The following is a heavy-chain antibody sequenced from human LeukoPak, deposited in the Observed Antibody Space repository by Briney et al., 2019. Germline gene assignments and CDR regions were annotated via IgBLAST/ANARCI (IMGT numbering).Heavy chain of an antibody. CDR3: ASGVGDYYDSSGLSLDY. Sequence: SETLSLTCTVSGGSISSISYYWGWIRQPPWKGLEWIGSSYYSGSTYYNPSLKSRVTISVDTSKSQFSLKLSSVTAADTAVYYCASGVGDYYDSSGLSLDYWGQGTLVTVSS. V-gene: IGHV4-39*07. D-gene: IGHD3-22*01. CDR1: GGSISSISYY. J-gene: IGHJ4*02. CDR2: SYYSGST.